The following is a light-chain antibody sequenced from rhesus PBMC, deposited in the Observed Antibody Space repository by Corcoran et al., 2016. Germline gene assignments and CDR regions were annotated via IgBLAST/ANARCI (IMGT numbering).Light chain of an antibody. CDR3: SSYSASNTYI. J-gene: IGLJ1*01. CDR2: EVS. V-gene: IGLV2-13*03. Sequence: QAAPTQSPSVSGSPGQTGTISCTGTSSDIGGYNRVSWYQQHPGKAPKLLIYEVSKRPSGVSDRFSASKSGNTASLTISGLQSEDEADYYCSSYSASNTYIFGVGTRLTVL. CDR1: SSDIGGYNR.